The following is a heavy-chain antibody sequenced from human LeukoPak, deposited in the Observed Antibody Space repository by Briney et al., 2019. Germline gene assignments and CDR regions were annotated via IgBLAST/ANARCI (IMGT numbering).Heavy chain of an antibody. CDR2: IYYSGST. Sequence: SETLSFTCTVSGGSISSYYWSWIRQPPGKGLEWIGYIYYSGSTNYNPSLKSRVTISVDTSKNQFSLKLSSVTAADTAVYYCASLSSDNWGQGTLVTVSS. CDR1: GGSISSYY. D-gene: IGHD2-2*01. J-gene: IGHJ4*02. V-gene: IGHV4-59*08. CDR3: ASLSSDN.